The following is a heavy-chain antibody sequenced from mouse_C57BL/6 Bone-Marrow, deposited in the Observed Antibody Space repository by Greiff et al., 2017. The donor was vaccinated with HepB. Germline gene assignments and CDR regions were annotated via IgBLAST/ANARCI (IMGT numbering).Heavy chain of an antibody. Sequence: EVKLLESGGGLVQPGGSMKLSCVASGFTFSNYWMNWVRQSPEKGLEWVAQIRLKSDNYATHYAESVKGRFTISRDDSKSSVYLQMNNLRAEDTGIYYCTVTGSSSYYYAMDYWGQGTSVTVSS. CDR2: IRLKSDNYAT. V-gene: IGHV6-3*01. D-gene: IGHD1-1*01. CDR3: TVTGSSSYYYAMDY. J-gene: IGHJ4*01. CDR1: GFTFSNYW.